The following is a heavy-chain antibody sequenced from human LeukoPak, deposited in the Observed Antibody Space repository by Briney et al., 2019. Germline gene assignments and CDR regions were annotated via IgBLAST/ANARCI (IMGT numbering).Heavy chain of an antibody. CDR3: ARGNWNYPNWFDP. CDR2: IYYSGST. Sequence: PSETLSLTCTVSGGSISSYYWSWIRQPPGRGLEWIGYIYYSGSTNYNPSLKSRVTISVDTSKNQFSLKLTSVTAADTAVYYCARGNWNYPNWFDPWGQGTLVTVSS. CDR1: GGSISSYY. J-gene: IGHJ5*02. D-gene: IGHD1-7*01. V-gene: IGHV4-59*01.